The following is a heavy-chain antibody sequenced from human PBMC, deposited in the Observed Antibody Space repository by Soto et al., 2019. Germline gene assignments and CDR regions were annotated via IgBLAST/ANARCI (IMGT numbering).Heavy chain of an antibody. Sequence: ASVKVSCKASGYTFTRFYMHWVRQAPGQGLEWMGIINPGGGSTSYAQKFQGRVTMTRDTSTTTVYMELSSLRSEDTAVYYCASGFCSSSSCEAVSNGEAHVLDYWGQGTLVSVSS. D-gene: IGHD2-2*03. J-gene: IGHJ4*02. CDR2: INPGGGST. CDR3: ASGFCSSSSCEAVSNGEAHVLDY. V-gene: IGHV1-46*03. CDR1: GYTFTRFY.